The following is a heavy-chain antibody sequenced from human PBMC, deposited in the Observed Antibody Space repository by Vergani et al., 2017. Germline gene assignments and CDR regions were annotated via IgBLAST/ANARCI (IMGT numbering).Heavy chain of an antibody. Sequence: QVQLQESGPGLVKPSETLSLTCTVSGGSISSYYWSWIRQPPGKGLEWIGYIYYSGSTHYNPSLKSRVTISVDTSKNQFSLKLSSVTAADTAVYYCARQTYSYGYDYWGQGTLVTVSS. CDR2: IYYSGST. D-gene: IGHD5-18*01. J-gene: IGHJ4*02. V-gene: IGHV4-59*01. CDR1: GGSISSYY. CDR3: ARQTYSYGYDY.